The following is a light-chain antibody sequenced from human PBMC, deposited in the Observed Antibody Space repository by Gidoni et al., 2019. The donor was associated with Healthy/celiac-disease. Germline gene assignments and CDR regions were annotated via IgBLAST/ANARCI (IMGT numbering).Light chain of an antibody. J-gene: IGKJ1*01. CDR1: QSVLYSSNNKNY. CDR2: WAS. V-gene: IGKV4-1*01. CDR3: QQYYSTPPWT. Sequence: DIVMTQSPDSLAVSLGERATINCKSSQSVLYSSNNKNYLAWYQQKPGQPPKLLIYWASTQESGVPDRFSGSGSGTDFTLTISSLQAEDVAVYYCQQYYSTPPWTFXXXTKVEIK.